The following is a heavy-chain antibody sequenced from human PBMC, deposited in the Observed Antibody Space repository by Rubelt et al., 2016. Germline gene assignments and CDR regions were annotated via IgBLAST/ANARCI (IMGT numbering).Heavy chain of an antibody. CDR1: SGSFSGYY. J-gene: IGHJ4*02. D-gene: IGHD3-22*01. CDR2: INTSGST. V-gene: IGHV4-34*01. Sequence: QVQLQQWGAGLLQPSETLSLTCAVYSGSFSGYYWSWIRQPPGKRLEWIGAINTSGSTKHNPSPKRRITISVTTSNNQFSLKLSSWTGVETAVYYCARGPPVNYNGSGYYYVFDYWGREPWSPSPQ. CDR3: ARGPPVNYNGSGYYYVFDY.